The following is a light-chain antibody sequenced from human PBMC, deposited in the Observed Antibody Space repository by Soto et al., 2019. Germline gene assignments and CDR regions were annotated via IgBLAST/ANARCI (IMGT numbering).Light chain of an antibody. CDR1: SSAVGGYNF. Sequence: QSAPTQPASVSGSPGRSIPISSLETSSAVGGYNFVSWYQHHPGRAPKLMIYDVTNRPSGVSNRFYGSKSGNTASLTISDLQAEDEADYYCMSYVSSATYVFGTGTKVTVL. V-gene: IGLV2-14*03. CDR3: MSYVSSATYV. J-gene: IGLJ1*01. CDR2: DVT.